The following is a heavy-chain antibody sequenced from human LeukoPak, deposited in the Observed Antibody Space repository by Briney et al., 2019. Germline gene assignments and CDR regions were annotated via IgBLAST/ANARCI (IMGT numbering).Heavy chain of an antibody. CDR1: GGSISSGGYS. V-gene: IGHV4-30-2*01. CDR3: ARIPRYDSVVRVAAAWFDPFFDY. J-gene: IGHJ4*02. Sequence: SETLSLTCAVSGGSISSGGYSWSWIRQPPGKGLEWVGYIYHSGSTYYNPSLKSRVTISVDRSKNQFSLKLSSVTAADTAVYYCARIPRYDSVVRVAAAWFDPFFDYWGQGTLVTVSS. D-gene: IGHD6-13*01. CDR2: IYHSGST.